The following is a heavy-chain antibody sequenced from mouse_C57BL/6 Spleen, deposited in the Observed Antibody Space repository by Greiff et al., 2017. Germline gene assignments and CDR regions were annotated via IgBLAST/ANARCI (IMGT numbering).Heavy chain of an antibody. CDR2: IYPGDGDT. J-gene: IGHJ3*01. CDR1: GYAFSSYW. Sequence: QVQLKESGAELVKPGASVKISCKASGYAFSSYWMNWVKQRPGKGLEWIGQIYPGDGDTNYNGKFKGKATLTADKSSSTAYMQLSSLTSEDSAVYFCARPYDGYYEFAYWGQGTLVTVSA. CDR3: ARPYDGYYEFAY. D-gene: IGHD2-3*01. V-gene: IGHV1-80*01.